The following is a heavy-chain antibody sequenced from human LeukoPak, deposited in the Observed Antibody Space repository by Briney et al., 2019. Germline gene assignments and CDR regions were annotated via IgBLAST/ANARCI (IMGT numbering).Heavy chain of an antibody. V-gene: IGHV4-39*01. J-gene: IGHJ4*02. CDR3: ARHRPAASGSYYAFDY. Sequence: SETLSLTCTVSGGSISNYYWGWIRQPPGKGLEWIGSIYYSGSTYYNPSLKSRVTISVDTSKNQFSLKLSSVTAADTAVYYCARHRPAASGSYYAFDYWGQGTLVTVSS. CDR2: IYYSGST. D-gene: IGHD1-26*01. CDR1: GGSISNYY.